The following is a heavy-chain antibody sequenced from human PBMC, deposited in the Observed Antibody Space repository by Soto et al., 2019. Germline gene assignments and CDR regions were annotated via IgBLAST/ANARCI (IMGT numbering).Heavy chain of an antibody. Sequence: SETLFLTCIFSGDSISDSSHYWGWIRQPPGKGLEWIANMYYSGSTYYSPSLKSRVTISVDTSKKQFSLKLSSVTAADTAVYYCARSVGYCSGGSCPSNNWFDPWGQGTLVTVSS. V-gene: IGHV4-39*01. CDR2: MYYSGST. J-gene: IGHJ5*02. CDR1: GDSISDSSHY. CDR3: ARSVGYCSGGSCPSNNWFDP. D-gene: IGHD2-15*01.